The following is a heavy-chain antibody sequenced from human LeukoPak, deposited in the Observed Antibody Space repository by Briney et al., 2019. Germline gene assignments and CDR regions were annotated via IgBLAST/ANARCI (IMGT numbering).Heavy chain of an antibody. V-gene: IGHV5-51*01. J-gene: IGHJ6*03. CDR1: GYSFTSYW. CDR3: ARRGDSNYDYYYYMDV. CDR2: IYPGDSDT. D-gene: IGHD4-11*01. Sequence: GESLKISCKGSGYSFTSYWIGWVRQMPGKGLEWMGIIYPGDSDTRYSPSFQGQVTISADKSISTAYLQWSSLKASDTAMYYCARRGDSNYDYYYYMDVWGKGTTVTVSS.